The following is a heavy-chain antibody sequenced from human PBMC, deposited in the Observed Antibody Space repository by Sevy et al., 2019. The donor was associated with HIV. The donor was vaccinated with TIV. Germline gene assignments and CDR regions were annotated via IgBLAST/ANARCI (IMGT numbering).Heavy chain of an antibody. J-gene: IGHJ4*02. CDR2: MKEDGSER. V-gene: IGHV3-7*03. CDR3: AKGYGSGSPPDF. D-gene: IGHD3-10*01. CDR1: GFTFSSYW. Sequence: GGSLRLSCAASGFTFSSYWMSWVRQAPGKGLEWVATMKEDGSERNYVDSVKGRFTISRDNSRNTVDVEMNSLRGEDTAIYYCAKGYGSGSPPDFWGQGTLVTVSS.